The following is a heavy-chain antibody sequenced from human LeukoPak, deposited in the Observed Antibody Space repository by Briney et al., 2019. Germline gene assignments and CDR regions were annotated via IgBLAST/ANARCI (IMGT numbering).Heavy chain of an antibody. V-gene: IGHV3-33*06. D-gene: IGHD3-22*01. CDR1: GFTFSSYG. Sequence: GGSLRLSCAASGFTFSSYGMHWVRQAPGKGLEWVAVIWYDGSNKYYADSVKGRFTISRDNSKNTLYLQMNSLRAEDTAVYYCAKINSGYYYSDYWGQGTLVTVSS. J-gene: IGHJ4*02. CDR2: IWYDGSNK. CDR3: AKINSGYYYSDY.